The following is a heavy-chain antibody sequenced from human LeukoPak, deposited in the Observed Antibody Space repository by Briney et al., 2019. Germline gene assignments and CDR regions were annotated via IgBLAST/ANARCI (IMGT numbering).Heavy chain of an antibody. V-gene: IGHV3-23*01. CDR3: AKGGKWDVTPFDY. D-gene: IGHD1-26*01. Sequence: GGSLRLSCAASGFTFTSYSMNWVRQAPGKGLEWVSTISGGGGSTYYADSVKGRFTISRGNSKNTLYLQVNSLRAEDTAVYYCAKGGKWDVTPFDYWGQGTLVTVSS. J-gene: IGHJ4*02. CDR2: ISGGGGST. CDR1: GFTFTSYS.